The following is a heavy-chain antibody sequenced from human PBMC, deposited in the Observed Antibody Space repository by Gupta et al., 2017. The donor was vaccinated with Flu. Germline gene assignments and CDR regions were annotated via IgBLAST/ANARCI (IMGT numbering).Heavy chain of an antibody. CDR2: ILYDGSNQ. J-gene: IGHJ3*01. CDR1: GFTFGMNG. Sequence: QVQLVESGGGVVQPGGSLRLSCAASGFTFGMNGMTWVRTAPAKGLEWVAIILYDGSNQYYADSVKGRFTISRDNSRNTVHLEMTSLRAEDTAVYYCARWHLGYCNDVGCHGDALDVWGQGTSVTVST. V-gene: IGHV3-33*01. CDR3: ARWHLGYCNDVGCHGDALDV. D-gene: IGHD2-15*01.